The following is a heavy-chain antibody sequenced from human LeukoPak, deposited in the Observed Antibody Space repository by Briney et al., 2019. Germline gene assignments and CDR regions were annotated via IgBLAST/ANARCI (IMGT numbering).Heavy chain of an antibody. CDR2: TKNKAHSYTT. V-gene: IGHV3-72*01. CDR1: GFTFSDHY. CDR3: ASWLSGYPY. J-gene: IGHJ4*02. Sequence: PGGSLRLSCAASGFTFSDHYMDWARQAPGKGLEWVGQTKNKAHSYTTEYAASVKGRFSISRDDSKNSLYLQMNSLKTEDTAVYCRASWLSGYPYWGQGTLVTVSS. D-gene: IGHD3-9*01.